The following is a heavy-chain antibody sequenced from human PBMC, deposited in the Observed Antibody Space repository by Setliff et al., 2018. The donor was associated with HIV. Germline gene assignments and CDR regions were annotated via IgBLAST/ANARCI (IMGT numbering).Heavy chain of an antibody. D-gene: IGHD4-17*01. Sequence: PGGSLRLSCTTSGFTFSSHAMSWVRQAPGKGLQWVSGISGDTFNTYTADSVKGRFTISRDNSKNTLYLQMNSLRVEDTAIYYCTKGVQRLRPYYFDSWGQGTLVTVSS. CDR1: GFTFSSHA. J-gene: IGHJ4*02. V-gene: IGHV3-23*01. CDR2: ISGDTFNT. CDR3: TKGVQRLRPYYFDS.